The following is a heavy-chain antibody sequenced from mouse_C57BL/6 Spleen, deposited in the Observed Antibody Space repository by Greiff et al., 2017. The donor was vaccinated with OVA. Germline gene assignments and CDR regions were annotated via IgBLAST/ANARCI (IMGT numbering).Heavy chain of an antibody. CDR3: AIDGYYLDY. D-gene: IGHD2-3*01. CDR1: GYTFTDYY. Sequence: EVQLQQSGPVLVKPGASVKMSCKASGYTFTDYYMNWVKQSHGKSLEWIGVINPYNGGTSYNQKFKGKATLTVDKSYSTAYMELNSLTSEDSAVYYCAIDGYYLDYWGQGTTLTVSS. J-gene: IGHJ2*01. V-gene: IGHV1-19*01. CDR2: INPYNGGT.